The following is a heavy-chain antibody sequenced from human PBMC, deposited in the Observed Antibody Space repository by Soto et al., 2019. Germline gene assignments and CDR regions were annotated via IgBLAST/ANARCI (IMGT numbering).Heavy chain of an antibody. D-gene: IGHD6-19*01. CDR2: ISGSGGST. CDR3: AKGTSGGSGWYKDYYYGMDV. Sequence: GGSLRLSCAASGFTFSSYAMSWVRQAPGKGLEWVSAISGSGGSTYYADSVKGRFTISRDNSKNTLYLQMNSLRAEDTAVYYCAKGTSGGSGWYKDYYYGMDVWGQGTTVTVSS. J-gene: IGHJ6*02. CDR1: GFTFSSYA. V-gene: IGHV3-23*01.